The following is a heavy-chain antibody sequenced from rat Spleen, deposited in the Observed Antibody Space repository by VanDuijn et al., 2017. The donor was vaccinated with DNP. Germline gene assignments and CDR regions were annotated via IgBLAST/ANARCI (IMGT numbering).Heavy chain of an antibody. CDR1: GFTFSDYY. D-gene: IGHD3-6*01. Sequence: EVQLVESGGGLVQPGRSLKLSCAASGFTFSDYYMAWVRQAPTRGLEWVASISTGGGNIDSRDSVKGRFTMSRDKAKNTLYLQMDSLRSEDTATYYCATASNSGFTYWGQGTLVTVSS. J-gene: IGHJ3*01. CDR3: ATASNSGFTY. CDR2: ISTGGGNI. V-gene: IGHV5S23*01.